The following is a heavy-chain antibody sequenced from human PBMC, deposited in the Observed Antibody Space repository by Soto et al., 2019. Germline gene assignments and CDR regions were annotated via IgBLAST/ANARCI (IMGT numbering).Heavy chain of an antibody. V-gene: IGHV3-23*01. J-gene: IGHJ4*02. CDR2: ISVSGGST. CDR3: AKDGYIITRNKPLDY. Sequence: GGSLRLSCAASRFTFSSYAMCWVRQAPGKGLEWVSSISVSGGSTYYADSVKGRFTISRDNSKNTLYLQMNSLRAEDTAVYYCAKDGYIITRNKPLDYWGQGTLVCVSA. D-gene: IGHD3-22*01. CDR1: RFTFSSYA.